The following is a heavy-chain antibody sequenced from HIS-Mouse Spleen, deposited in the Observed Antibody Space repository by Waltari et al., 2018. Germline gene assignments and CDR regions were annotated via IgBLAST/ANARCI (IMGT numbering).Heavy chain of an antibody. J-gene: IGHJ5*02. CDR2: IYYSGST. Sequence: QLQLQESGPGLEKPSETLSLTCTVSGGSISSSSYYWGWIRQPPGKGLEWIGSIYYSGSTYYNPSLKSRVTISVDTSKNQFSLKLSSVTAADTAVYYCARKRTASGWFDPWGQGTLVTVSS. D-gene: IGHD2-21*02. CDR1: GGSISSSSYY. CDR3: ARKRTASGWFDP. V-gene: IGHV4-39*01.